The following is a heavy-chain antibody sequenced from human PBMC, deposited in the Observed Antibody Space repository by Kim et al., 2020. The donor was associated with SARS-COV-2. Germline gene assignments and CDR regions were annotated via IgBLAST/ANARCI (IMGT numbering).Heavy chain of an antibody. V-gene: IGHV1-18*04. CDR1: GYTFTSYG. Sequence: ASVKVSCKASGYTFTSYGISWVRQAPGQGLEWMGWISAYNGNTNYAQKLQGRVTMTTDTSTSTAYMELRSLRSDDTAVYYCARANSDRVVPEMLTWFDPWGQGTLVTVSS. CDR3: ARANSDRVVPEMLTWFDP. J-gene: IGHJ5*02. CDR2: ISAYNGNT. D-gene: IGHD3-3*01.